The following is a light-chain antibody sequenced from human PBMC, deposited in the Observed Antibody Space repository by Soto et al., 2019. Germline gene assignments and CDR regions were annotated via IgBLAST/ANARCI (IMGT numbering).Light chain of an antibody. CDR3: QKYNSYRA. CDR2: KAS. J-gene: IGKJ1*01. V-gene: IGKV1-5*03. Sequence: DIQMTQSPSTLSASVGDRVTITCRTSQSISNWLAWHQQKPGKAPKLLIYKASSLESGVPSRFSGSGSGTEFTLTISSLQPDDAATYYCQKYNSYRAFGQGTKVDIK. CDR1: QSISNW.